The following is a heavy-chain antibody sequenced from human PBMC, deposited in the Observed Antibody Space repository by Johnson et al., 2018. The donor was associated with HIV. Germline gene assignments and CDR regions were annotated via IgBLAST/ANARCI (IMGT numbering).Heavy chain of an antibody. D-gene: IGHD3-10*01. Sequence: QVQLVESGGGVVQPGRSLRLYCAASGFTFSSYAMHWVRQAPGKGLEWVAVISYDGSNKYYVDSVKGRFTIFRDNSKNTLYLQMNSLRAEDTAVYYCAREDGSGSYFYHAFDIWGQGTMVTVSS. CDR3: AREDGSGSYFYHAFDI. V-gene: IGHV3-30*04. CDR2: ISYDGSNK. CDR1: GFTFSSYA. J-gene: IGHJ3*02.